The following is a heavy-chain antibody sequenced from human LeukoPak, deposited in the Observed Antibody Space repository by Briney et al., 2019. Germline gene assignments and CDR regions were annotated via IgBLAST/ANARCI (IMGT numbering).Heavy chain of an antibody. CDR1: GFTFSSYA. Sequence: GGSLRLSCAASGFTFSSYAMYWVRQAPGKGLEWVSAISGGGAGTYYADSVKGRFTISRDNSKNTLFLQLNSLRAEDTAVYYCAKDGSRDYHDNSGYHWFDPWGQGTLVTVSS. D-gene: IGHD3-22*01. CDR3: AKDGSRDYHDNSGYHWFDP. CDR2: ISGGGAGT. J-gene: IGHJ5*02. V-gene: IGHV3-23*01.